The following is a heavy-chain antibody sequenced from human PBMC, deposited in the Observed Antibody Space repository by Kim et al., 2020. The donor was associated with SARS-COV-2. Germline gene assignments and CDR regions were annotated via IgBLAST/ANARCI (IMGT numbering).Heavy chain of an antibody. CDR3: ARSRDGYNVFDY. D-gene: IGHD5-12*01. Sequence: GGSLRLSCAASGFTFSSYAMHWVRQAPGKGLEWVAVISYDGSNKYYADSVKSRFTISRDNSKNTLYLQMNSLRAEDTAVYYCARSRDGYNVFDYWGQGTL. J-gene: IGHJ4*02. CDR1: GFTFSSYA. CDR2: ISYDGSNK. V-gene: IGHV3-30-3*01.